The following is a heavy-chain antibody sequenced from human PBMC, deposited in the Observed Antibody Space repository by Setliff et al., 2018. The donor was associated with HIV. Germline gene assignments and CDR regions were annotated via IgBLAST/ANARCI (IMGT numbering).Heavy chain of an antibody. CDR1: GGSFSGYY. V-gene: IGHV4-34*01. CDR3: ARHDGTNCGGDCYLLGYFDL. D-gene: IGHD2-21*02. CDR2: IYHSGST. J-gene: IGHJ2*01. Sequence: SETLSLTCAVYGGSFSGYYWSWIRQPPGKGLEWIGSIYHSGSTYHNPSLKSRVTISVDTSKNQFSLKLSSVTAADTAVYYCARHDGTNCGGDCYLLGYFDLWGRGTLVTVSS.